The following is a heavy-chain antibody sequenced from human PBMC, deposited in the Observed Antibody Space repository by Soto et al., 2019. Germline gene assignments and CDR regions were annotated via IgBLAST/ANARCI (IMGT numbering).Heavy chain of an antibody. CDR3: AAGMVYAMGYYGMDV. CDR1: GFTFTSSA. D-gene: IGHD2-8*01. Sequence: EASVKVSCKASGFTFTSSAVQWVRQARGQRLEWIGWIVVGSGNTNYAQKFQERVTITRDMSTSTAYMELSSLRSEDTAVYYCAAGMVYAMGYYGMDVWGQGTTVTVSS. V-gene: IGHV1-58*01. J-gene: IGHJ6*02. CDR2: IVVGSGNT.